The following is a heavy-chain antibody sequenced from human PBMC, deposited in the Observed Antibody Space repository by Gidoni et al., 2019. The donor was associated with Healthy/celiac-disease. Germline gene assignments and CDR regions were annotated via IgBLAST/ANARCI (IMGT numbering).Heavy chain of an antibody. Sequence: QVQVVQSGDEVKKPGASVKVSCKASGYTFSSNGIIWVRQVPGQGLQWMGWVSGYNGITNYAENLQGRVTMTVDASTSTAYMELRGLRSDDTAVYYCARVRAGYSTQGPLDYWGQGTLVSVSS. CDR3: ARVRAGYSTQGPLDY. J-gene: IGHJ4*02. V-gene: IGHV1-18*01. D-gene: IGHD2-2*01. CDR2: VSGYNGIT. CDR1: GYTFSSNG.